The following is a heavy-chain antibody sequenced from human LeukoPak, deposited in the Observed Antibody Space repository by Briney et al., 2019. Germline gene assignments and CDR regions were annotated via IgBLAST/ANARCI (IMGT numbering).Heavy chain of an antibody. CDR2: IYYSGST. D-gene: IGHD2-2*01. CDR3: ARDPGYCSSTSCWDYYYGMDV. CDR1: GGSISSYY. Sequence: SETLSLTCTVSGGSISSYYWSWIRQPPGKGLEWIGYIYYSGSTNYNPSLKSRVTISVDTSKNQSSLKLSSVTAADTAVYYCARDPGYCSSTSCWDYYYGMDVWGQGTTVTVSS. V-gene: IGHV4-59*01. J-gene: IGHJ6*02.